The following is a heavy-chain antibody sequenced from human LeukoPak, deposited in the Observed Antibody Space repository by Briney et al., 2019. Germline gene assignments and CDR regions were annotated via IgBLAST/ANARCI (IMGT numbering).Heavy chain of an antibody. Sequence: GGSLRLSCAASGFTFSSYSMNWVRQAPGKGLEWVSSISSSSSYIYYADSVKGRFTISRDNAKNLLYLQMNSLRAEDTAVYYCARDHPPQWELPGYNWFDPWCQGTLVTVSS. J-gene: IGHJ5*02. V-gene: IGHV3-21*01. CDR1: GFTFSSYS. CDR2: ISSSSSYI. D-gene: IGHD1-26*01. CDR3: ARDHPPQWELPGYNWFDP.